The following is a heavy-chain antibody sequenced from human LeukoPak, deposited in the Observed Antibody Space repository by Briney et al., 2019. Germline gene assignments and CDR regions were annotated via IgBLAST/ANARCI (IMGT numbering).Heavy chain of an antibody. CDR2: ICYSGST. D-gene: IGHD3-10*01. Sequence: SETLSLTCTVSGGSISSDYWSWIRQPPGKGLEWIGNICYSGSTDYNPSLKSRATISVDTSKNQISLRLSSVTAGDTAVYYCARYHYASGSFDYWGQGTLVTVSS. V-gene: IGHV4-59*01. J-gene: IGHJ4*02. CDR1: GGSISSDY. CDR3: ARYHYASGSFDY.